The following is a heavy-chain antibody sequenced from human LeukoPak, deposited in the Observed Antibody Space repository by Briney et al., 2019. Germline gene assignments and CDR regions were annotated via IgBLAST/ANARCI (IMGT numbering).Heavy chain of an antibody. CDR3: ARGRYSGTTYYFDY. CDR2: IKKDGSET. D-gene: IGHD5-12*01. CDR1: GFTFSTSW. V-gene: IGHV3-7*03. J-gene: IGHJ4*02. Sequence: GGSLRLSCAASGFTFSTSWMSWVRQVPGKGLEWVANIKKDGSETYYVDSVKGRFTISRDNARNSLYLQMNSLRAEDTAMYYCARGRYSGTTYYFDYWGQGTLVTVSS.